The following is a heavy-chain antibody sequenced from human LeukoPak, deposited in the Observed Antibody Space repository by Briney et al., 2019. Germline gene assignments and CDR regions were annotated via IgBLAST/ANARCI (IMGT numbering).Heavy chain of an antibody. J-gene: IGHJ3*02. V-gene: IGHV5-51*07. D-gene: IGHD3-22*01. CDR1: GYSFTSYW. CDR3: ARHTHITTRAFDI. Sequence: GESLKISCKGSGYSFTSYWIGWVHQMPGKGLEWMGIIYPGDSDTRYSPSFQGQVTISADKSISTAYLQWSSLKASDTAMYYCARHTHITTRAFDIWGQGTMVTVSS. CDR2: IYPGDSDT.